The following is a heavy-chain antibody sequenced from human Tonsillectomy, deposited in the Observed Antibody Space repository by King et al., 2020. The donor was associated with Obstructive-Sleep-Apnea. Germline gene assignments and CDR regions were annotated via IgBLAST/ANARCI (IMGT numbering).Heavy chain of an antibody. V-gene: IGHV7-4-1*01. Sequence: QLVQSGSELKKPGASVKVSCKAFGYTFTSYAMNWVRQAPGQGLEWMGWINTNTWNPTYAQGFTGRFVFSLDTSVSTAYLQIYSLKAEDTAVYYCAVCRSGSSLSPFDYWGQGTLVTVSS. CDR3: AVCRSGSSLSPFDY. CDR2: INTNTWNP. D-gene: IGHD3-10*01. J-gene: IGHJ4*02. CDR1: GYTFTSYA.